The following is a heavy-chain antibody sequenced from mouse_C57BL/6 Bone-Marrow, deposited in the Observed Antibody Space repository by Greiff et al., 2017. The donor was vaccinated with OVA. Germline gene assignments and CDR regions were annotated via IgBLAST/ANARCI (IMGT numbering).Heavy chain of an antibody. J-gene: IGHJ3*01. CDR1: GFTFSDYG. V-gene: IGHV5-17*01. Sequence: EVHLVESGGGLVKPGGSLKLSCAASGFTFSDYGMHWVRQAPEKGLEWVAYISSGSSTIYYADTVKGRFPISRDNAKNTLFLQMTSLRSEDTAMYYCASDYYGRAFAYWGQGTLVTVSA. D-gene: IGHD1-1*01. CDR3: ASDYYGRAFAY. CDR2: ISSGSSTI.